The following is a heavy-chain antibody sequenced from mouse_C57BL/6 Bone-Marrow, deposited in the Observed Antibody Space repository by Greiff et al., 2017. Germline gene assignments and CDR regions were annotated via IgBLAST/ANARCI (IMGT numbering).Heavy chain of an antibody. V-gene: IGHV1-81*01. CDR1: GYTFTSYG. Sequence: VKLMESGAELARPGASVKLSCKASGYTFTSYGISWVKQRTGQGLEWIGEIYPRSGNTYYNEKFKGKATLTADKSSSTAYMELRSLTSEDSAVHFCARRNWDPFDYWGQGTTLTVSS. CDR2: IYPRSGNT. CDR3: ARRNWDPFDY. J-gene: IGHJ2*01. D-gene: IGHD4-1*01.